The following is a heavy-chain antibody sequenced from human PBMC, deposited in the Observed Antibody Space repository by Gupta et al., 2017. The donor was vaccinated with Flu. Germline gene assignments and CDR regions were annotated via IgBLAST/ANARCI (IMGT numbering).Heavy chain of an antibody. CDR1: GVTFRSYA. CDR2: ISGSGGST. V-gene: IGHV3-23*01. D-gene: IGHD1-1*01. J-gene: IGHJ4*02. CDR3: AKGRQTGVYYFDY. Sequence: EVQLLESGGGLVQPGGSLRLSCAASGVTFRSYALSWVRQAPGKGLEWVSAISGSGGSTYYADSVKGRFTISRDNSKNTLYLQMNSLRAEDTAVYYCAKGRQTGVYYFDYWGQGTLVTVSS.